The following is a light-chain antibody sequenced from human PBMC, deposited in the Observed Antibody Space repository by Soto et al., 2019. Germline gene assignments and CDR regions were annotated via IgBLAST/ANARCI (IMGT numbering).Light chain of an antibody. V-gene: IGKV2-28*01. CDR1: QSLLHSNGYNY. Sequence: DIVMTQSPLSLPVTPGEPASISCRSSQSLLHSNGYNYLDWYLQKPGQSPQLLIYLGSNRASGVTDRVSGSGSGTDFTLRISRVEAEDVGDYYCMQDIQTPWTCGQGTKVEIK. CDR3: MQDIQTPWT. CDR2: LGS. J-gene: IGKJ1*01.